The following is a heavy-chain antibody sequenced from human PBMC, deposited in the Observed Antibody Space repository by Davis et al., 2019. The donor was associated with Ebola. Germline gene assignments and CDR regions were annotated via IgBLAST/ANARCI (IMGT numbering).Heavy chain of an antibody. V-gene: IGHV4-30-2*01. D-gene: IGHD6-13*01. J-gene: IGHJ6*02. CDR2: MYYGGIT. CDR3: SRGMGIYGMDV. CDR1: GDPVTSASYS. Sequence: PSETLSLTCAVSGDPVTSASYSYNWIRQPPGRGLEWIGYMYYGGITYYNASLKSRVTMSLDASKNHFSLKLTSVTAADTAIYFCSRGMGIYGMDVWGQGTTVTVSS.